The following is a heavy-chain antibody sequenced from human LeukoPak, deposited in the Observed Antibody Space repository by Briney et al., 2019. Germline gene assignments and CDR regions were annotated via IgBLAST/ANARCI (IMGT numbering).Heavy chain of an antibody. V-gene: IGHV3-73*01. J-gene: IGHJ4*02. Sequence: GGSLRLSCAASGFTFSGSAMHWVRQASGKGLEWVGRIRSKANSYATAYAASVKGRFTISRDDSKNTAYLQVNSLKTEDTAVYYCTAPTGTTGYWGQGTLVTVSS. CDR2: IRSKANSYAT. CDR3: TAPTGTTGY. D-gene: IGHD1-1*01. CDR1: GFTFSGSA.